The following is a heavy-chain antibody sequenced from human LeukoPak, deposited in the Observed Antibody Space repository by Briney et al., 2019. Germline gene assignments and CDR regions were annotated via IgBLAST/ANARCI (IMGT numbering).Heavy chain of an antibody. V-gene: IGHV1-46*01. CDR1: GYTFTGYY. Sequence: ASVKVSCKASGYTFTGYYMHWVRQAPGQGLEWMGAVNPTGGSTTYAQNFQGRVTMTRNTSISTAYMELSSLRSEDTAVYYCARVMVRGVSIGGYWGQGTLVTVSS. J-gene: IGHJ4*02. CDR2: VNPTGGST. D-gene: IGHD3-10*01. CDR3: ARVMVRGVSIGGY.